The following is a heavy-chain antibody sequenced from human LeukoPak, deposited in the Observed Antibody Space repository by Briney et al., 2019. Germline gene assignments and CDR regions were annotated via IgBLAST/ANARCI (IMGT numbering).Heavy chain of an antibody. J-gene: IGHJ4*02. CDR2: VSGSGAST. CDR3: AKLRNTSPLYYFDY. Sequence: GGSLRLSCAVSGFTFSICAMSWVRQAPGKGLEWVSTVSGSGASTYYADSVKGRFIISRDTSKNTLYLQMNSLRAEDTAVYYCAKLRNTSPLYYFDYWGQGTLVTVSS. V-gene: IGHV3-23*01. CDR1: GFTFSICA. D-gene: IGHD2/OR15-2a*01.